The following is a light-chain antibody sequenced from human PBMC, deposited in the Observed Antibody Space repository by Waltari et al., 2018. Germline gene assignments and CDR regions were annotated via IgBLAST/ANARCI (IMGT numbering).Light chain of an antibody. CDR1: TSNLGSDT. J-gene: IGLJ3*02. V-gene: IGLV1-44*01. CDR2: SYT. CDR3: AAWDYRLNIWV. Sequence: QSVLTQPPSASGTPGQRVTTPCSGTTSNLGSDTSHWFRHLPGTAPKPLMYSYTHRPSGVPDRFSGSKSGTSASLAISGLQSDDEADYYCAAWDYRLNIWVFGGGTKLTVL.